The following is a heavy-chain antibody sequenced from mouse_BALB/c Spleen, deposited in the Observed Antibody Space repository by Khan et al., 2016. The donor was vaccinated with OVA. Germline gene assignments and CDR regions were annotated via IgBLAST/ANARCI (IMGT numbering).Heavy chain of an antibody. CDR1: GYSLTGYY. D-gene: IGHD1-1*01. CDR3: AGGDYYGISSFAY. J-gene: IGHJ3*01. V-gene: IGHV1S34*01. Sequence: LVKTGASVKISCKASGYSLTGYYMHWVKQSHGKSLEWIGYISCYNGVISYNQKFKGKVTFTVDTSSSTAYMQFNSLTSEDSAVYYCAGGDYYGISSFAYWGQGTLVTVSA. CDR2: ISCYNGVI.